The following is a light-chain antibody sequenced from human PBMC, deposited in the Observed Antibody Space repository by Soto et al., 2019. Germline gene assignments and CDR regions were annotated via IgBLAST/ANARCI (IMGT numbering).Light chain of an antibody. J-gene: IGKJ1*01. V-gene: IGKV1-39*01. Sequence: DIQMTQSPSSLSASVGDRVTITCRASQSISTYLNWYQQKPGKAPKLLIYGASSVQRGVPSRFSGSGSGKVFTLTISSLQPEYFATYYGKQSYPPPLTFGQGTKVEIK. CDR1: QSISTY. CDR2: GAS. CDR3: KQSYPPPLT.